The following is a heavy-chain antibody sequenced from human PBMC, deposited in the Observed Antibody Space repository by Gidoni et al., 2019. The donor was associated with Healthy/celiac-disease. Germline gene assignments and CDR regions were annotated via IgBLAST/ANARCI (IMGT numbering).Heavy chain of an antibody. CDR3: SRYGFRADSSGWYGGY. CDR1: SGSISSSSYY. V-gene: IGHV4-39*01. J-gene: IGHJ4*02. D-gene: IGHD6-19*01. CDR2: IYYSGST. Sequence: QLQLQESGPGLVKTSENLSLTCPVSSGSISSSSYYWGWIRPPPGKGLEWIGSIYYSGSTDYNPSLKSRVTVSVDTSKNQFSLKLSSVTAADTAGYYCSRYGFRADSSGWYGGYWGQGTLVTVSS.